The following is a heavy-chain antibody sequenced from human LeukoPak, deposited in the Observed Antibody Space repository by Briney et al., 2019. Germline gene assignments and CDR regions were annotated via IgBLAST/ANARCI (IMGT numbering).Heavy chain of an antibody. J-gene: IGHJ4*02. CDR3: ARVPSYFDY. CDR1: GYTFTNYG. Sequence: ASVKVSCKTSGYTFTNYGSTWVRQAPGQGLEWMGWISAYNGNTNYAQKLQGRGTMTTDTSTSTAYMELRILRADDPAVYYCARVPSYFDYWGQGTLVTVSS. CDR2: ISAYNGNT. V-gene: IGHV1-18*01.